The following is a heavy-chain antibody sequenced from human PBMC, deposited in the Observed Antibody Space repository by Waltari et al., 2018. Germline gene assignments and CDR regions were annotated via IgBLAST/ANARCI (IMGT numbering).Heavy chain of an antibody. J-gene: IGHJ4*02. Sequence: QVQLQQWGAGLLKPSATLSLTCPVYGGSFSGYYWSWIRQPPGKGLEWIGEINHSGSTNYNPSLKSRVTISVDTSKNQFSLKLSSVTAADTAVYYCARTVGAIDYWGQGTLVTVSS. CDR1: GGSFSGYY. CDR3: ARTVGAIDY. D-gene: IGHD1-26*01. V-gene: IGHV4-34*01. CDR2: INHSGST.